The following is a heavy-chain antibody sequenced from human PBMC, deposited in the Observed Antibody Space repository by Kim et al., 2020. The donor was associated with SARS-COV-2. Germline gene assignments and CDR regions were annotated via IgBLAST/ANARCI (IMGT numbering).Heavy chain of an antibody. CDR3: ARSGWRPYSDS. D-gene: IGHD6-19*01. CDR2: ISGNGGRT. J-gene: IGHJ4*02. Sequence: GGSLRLSCAASGFIFSSYAMNWVRQAPGKGLEWVSDISGNGGRTSYADSVKGRFIMSNDISKNTVYLQMNSLRAEDTAVYYCARSGWRPYSDSWGQGILV. CDR1: GFIFSSYA. V-gene: IGHV3-23*01.